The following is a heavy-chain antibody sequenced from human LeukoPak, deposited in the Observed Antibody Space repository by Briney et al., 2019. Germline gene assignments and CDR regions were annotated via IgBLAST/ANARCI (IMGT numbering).Heavy chain of an antibody. CDR1: GGSFSSSSYY. V-gene: IGHV4-39*01. D-gene: IGHD2-8*01. J-gene: IGHJ5*01. CDR2: IHYSGIT. Sequence: SETLSLTCTVSGGSFSSSSYYWGWIRQPPGKGLEWIGNIHYSGITYYNPSLKSRVTISEDTSKNQFSLELSPVTAADSAVYYCARGAINVLVVSGFDYWGHGTLVTVSS. CDR3: ARGAINVLVVSGFDY.